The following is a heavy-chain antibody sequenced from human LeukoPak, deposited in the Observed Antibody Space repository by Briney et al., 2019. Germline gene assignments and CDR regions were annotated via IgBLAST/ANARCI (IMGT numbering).Heavy chain of an antibody. Sequence: SQTLSLTCAISGDSVSGGSAGWNWIRQSPSRGLEWLGRIYYRSKWYSDYALSVKSRITINPDTSMNQFSLQLNSVTHDDTAVYYCTGGGLVRGSLHWFDPWGQGTLVTVSS. CDR3: TGGGLVRGSLHWFDP. D-gene: IGHD3-10*01. CDR2: IYYRSKWYS. CDR1: GDSVSGGSAG. V-gene: IGHV6-1*01. J-gene: IGHJ5*02.